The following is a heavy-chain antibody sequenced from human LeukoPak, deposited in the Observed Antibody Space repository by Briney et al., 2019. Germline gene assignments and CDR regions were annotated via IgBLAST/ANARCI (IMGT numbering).Heavy chain of an antibody. CDR1: GFTFGDYA. V-gene: IGHV3-49*04. Sequence: GGSLRLSCTASGFTFGDYAMSWVRQAPGKGLEWVGFIRSKAYGGTTEYAASVKGRFTISRDDSKSIAYLQMNSLKTEDTAVYYCTRVRCIAAAGTFYYYGMDVWGKGTTVTVSS. CDR3: TRVRCIAAAGTFYYYGMDV. CDR2: IRSKAYGGTT. D-gene: IGHD6-13*01. J-gene: IGHJ6*04.